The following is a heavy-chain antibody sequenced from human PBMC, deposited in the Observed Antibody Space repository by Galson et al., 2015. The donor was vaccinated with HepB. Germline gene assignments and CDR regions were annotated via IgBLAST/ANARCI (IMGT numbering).Heavy chain of an antibody. CDR2: IDPSDSYT. V-gene: IGHV5-10-1*01. J-gene: IGHJ4*02. Sequence: SGAEVKKPGESLRISCKGSGYSFTSYWISWVRQMPGKGLEWMGRIDPSDSYTNYSLSFQGHVTISADKSISTAYLQWSSLKASDTAMYYCAKPTPSSSWPFDYWGQGTLVTVSS. CDR1: GYSFTSYW. CDR3: AKPTPSSSWPFDY. D-gene: IGHD6-13*01.